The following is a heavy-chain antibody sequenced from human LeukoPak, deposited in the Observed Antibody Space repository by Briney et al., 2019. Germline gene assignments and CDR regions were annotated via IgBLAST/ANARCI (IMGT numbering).Heavy chain of an antibody. CDR1: GGSFSGYY. CDR2: INHSGST. CDR3: ARLPEDYQLLLLYGFDP. J-gene: IGHJ5*02. D-gene: IGHD2-2*01. Sequence: PSETLSLTCAVYGGSFSGYYWSWIRQPPGKGLEWIGEINHSGSTNYNPSLKSRVTMSVDTSKNQFSLKLTSVTAADTAVYYCARLPEDYQLLLLYGFDPWGQGTLVTVSS. V-gene: IGHV4-34*01.